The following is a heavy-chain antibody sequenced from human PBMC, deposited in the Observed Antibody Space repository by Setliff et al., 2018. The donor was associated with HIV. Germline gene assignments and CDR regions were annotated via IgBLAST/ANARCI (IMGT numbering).Heavy chain of an antibody. CDR3: ARDPGRYNGMDV. CDR2: ISFSGTDT. Sequence: GGSLRLSCVASGFTFSTYAINWVRLAPGKGLEYVSSISFSGTDTFYGDSVKGRFTISRDNSKNTLYLQMNSLRAEDTAVYYCARDPGRYNGMDVWGQGTTVTVSS. CDR1: GFTFSTYA. D-gene: IGHD1-20*01. J-gene: IGHJ6*02. V-gene: IGHV3-23*01.